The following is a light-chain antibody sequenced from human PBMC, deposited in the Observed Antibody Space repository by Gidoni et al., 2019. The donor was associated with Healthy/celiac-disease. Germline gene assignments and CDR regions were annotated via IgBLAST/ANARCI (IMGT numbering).Light chain of an antibody. CDR3: QQYYSTPT. J-gene: IGKJ4*01. CDR2: WAS. V-gene: IGKV4-1*01. Sequence: DIVMTQSPDSLAVSLGERATINCKSSQSVLYSSNNKHYLAWYQQKPGQPPKLLIYWASTRESGVPYRFSGSGSGTDFTLTISSLQAEDVAVYYCQQYYSTPTFGGGTKVEIK. CDR1: QSVLYSSNNKHY.